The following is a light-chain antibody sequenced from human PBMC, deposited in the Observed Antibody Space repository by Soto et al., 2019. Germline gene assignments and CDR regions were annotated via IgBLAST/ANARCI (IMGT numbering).Light chain of an antibody. CDR2: KAS. CDR3: QQASSFPLT. J-gene: IGKJ4*01. Sequence: DIQMTHSPSTLSASVGDRVTITCRASQSISSWLAWYQQKPGKAPKLLIYKASSLESGVPSRFSGSESGTTFTLTITNLQPEDFATHYCQQASSFPLTFGGGTKVEIX. V-gene: IGKV1-5*03. CDR1: QSISSW.